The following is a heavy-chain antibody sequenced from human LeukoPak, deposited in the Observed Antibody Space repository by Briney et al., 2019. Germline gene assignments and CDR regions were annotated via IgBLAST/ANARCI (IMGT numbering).Heavy chain of an antibody. CDR3: AKDRDCSSTGCYVFAN. D-gene: IGHD2-2*01. Sequence: GVSLRLSCAASGVTLRNYAMTWIRQAPGKGLQWVSVISGDGESTYYADSVRGRFTISRDNSKNTMYLQMNNLRAEDTAIYYCAKDRDCSSTGCYVFANWGQGTLVTVSS. J-gene: IGHJ4*02. CDR1: GVTLRNYA. V-gene: IGHV3-23*01. CDR2: ISGDGEST.